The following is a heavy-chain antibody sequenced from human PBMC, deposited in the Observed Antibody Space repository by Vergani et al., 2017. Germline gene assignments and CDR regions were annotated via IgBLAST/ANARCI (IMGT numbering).Heavy chain of an antibody. J-gene: IGHJ3*02. D-gene: IGHD6-13*01. CDR2: IKSKTDGGTT. Sequence: VQLQQWGAGLLKPSETLSLTCAVYGGSFSGYYWSWIRQPPGKGLEWVGRIKSKTDGGTTDYAAPVKGRFTISRDDSKNTLYLQMNSLKTEDTAVYYCTTGGVGQQLVWENDAFDIWGQGTMVTVSS. CDR1: GGSFSGYY. V-gene: IGHV3-15*01. CDR3: TTGGVGQQLVWENDAFDI.